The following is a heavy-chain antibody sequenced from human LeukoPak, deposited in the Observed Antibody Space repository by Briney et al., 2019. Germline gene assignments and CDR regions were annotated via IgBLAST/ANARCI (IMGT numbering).Heavy chain of an antibody. V-gene: IGHV3-74*01. Sequence: GGSLRLSCAASGFTFSSYAMSRVRQAPGKGLVWVSRINRDGSGTNYADSVKGRFTISRDNAKHTLYLQMNSLKPEDTGVYYCATYNWNSEADYWGQGTLVTVSS. CDR1: GFTFSSYA. CDR3: ATYNWNSEADY. J-gene: IGHJ4*02. CDR2: INRDGSGT. D-gene: IGHD1-7*01.